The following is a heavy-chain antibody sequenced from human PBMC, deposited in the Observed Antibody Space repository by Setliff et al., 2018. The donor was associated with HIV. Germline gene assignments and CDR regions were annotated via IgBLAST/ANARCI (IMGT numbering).Heavy chain of an antibody. CDR1: WESKINHD. Sequence: SETLSLTCSVSWESKINHDWGWIRQSPGRGLEWIGSMFRGGGRQFQPSLASRVSISVDTSRNQFSLKLSSVTAADTAVYYCARAEGYYDNSVNPGRYYYYYMDVWGKGTTVTV. V-gene: IGHV4-59*08. D-gene: IGHD3-22*01. CDR2: MFRGGGR. CDR3: ARAEGYYDNSVNPGRYYYYYMDV. J-gene: IGHJ6*03.